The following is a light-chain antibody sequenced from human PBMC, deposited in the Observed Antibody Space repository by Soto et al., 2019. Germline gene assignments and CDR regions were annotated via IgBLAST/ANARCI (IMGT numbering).Light chain of an antibody. J-gene: IGKJ4*01. CDR1: QSINAH. CDR3: QQYCCTPPLT. V-gene: IGKV3-15*01. CDR2: GAS. Sequence: EVVMTQSPATLSVSPGERVTLSCRASQSINAHLAWYQQKPGQAPRLLIHGASTRATGIPARFSGSGFGTEFILTISSLQSEDFAVYYCQQYCCTPPLTFGGGTKVEIK.